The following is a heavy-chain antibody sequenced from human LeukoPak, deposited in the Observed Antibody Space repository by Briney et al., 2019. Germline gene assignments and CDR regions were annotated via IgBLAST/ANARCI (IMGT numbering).Heavy chain of an antibody. D-gene: IGHD1-26*01. CDR2: IYTSGST. V-gene: IGHV4-61*02. Sequence: PSQTLSLTCTVSGGSISGDNYYWSWIRQPAGKGLEWIGRIYTSGSTNYNPSLKSRVTMSVDTSKNQFSLKLSSVTAADTAVYYCARESPIVGAIGDWGQGTLVTVSS. CDR1: GGSISGDNYY. CDR3: ARESPIVGAIGD. J-gene: IGHJ4*02.